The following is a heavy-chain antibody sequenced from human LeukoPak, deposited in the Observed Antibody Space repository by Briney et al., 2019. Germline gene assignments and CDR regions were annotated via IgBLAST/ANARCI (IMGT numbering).Heavy chain of an antibody. CDR1: VGTFSSYA. J-gene: IGHJ6*03. CDR3: ASKYSSSSGFGHYYYYMDV. CDR2: IIPIFGTA. D-gene: IGHD6-6*01. V-gene: IGHV1-69*05. Sequence: SVKVSCKASVGTFSSYAISGVRQAPGQGLEWMGGIIPIFGTANYAQKFQGRVTITTDESTSTAYMELSSLRSEDTAVYYCASKYSSSSGFGHYYYYMDVWGKGTTVTVSS.